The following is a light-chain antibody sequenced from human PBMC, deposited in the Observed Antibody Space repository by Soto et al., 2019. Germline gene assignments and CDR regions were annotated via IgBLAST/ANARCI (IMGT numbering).Light chain of an antibody. V-gene: IGKV1-39*01. CDR2: TAS. CDR3: QQRSDWPLT. J-gene: IGKJ4*01. CDR1: QSIRTY. Sequence: DIQVTQSPSSLSASVGDRVTITCRASQSIRTYLNWYQQRPGKPPKLLIHTASTLQTGVPSRFSGSGSGTDFTLTISSLEPKDFAVYYCQQRSDWPLTFGGGTKVEIK.